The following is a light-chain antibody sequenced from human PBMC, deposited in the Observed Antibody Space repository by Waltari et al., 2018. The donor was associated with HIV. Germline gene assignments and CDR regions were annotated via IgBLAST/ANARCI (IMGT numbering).Light chain of an antibody. J-gene: IGKJ4*01. Sequence: ELVMTQSPATLSVSSGEKVTISCRTSQSVNSNLAWYQQKPGQAPRLLIYGASTRATGIPARFSGSGSGTEFTLTISSLQSEDFAVYYCQQYNNWPLTFGGGTKVEVK. CDR2: GAS. CDR1: QSVNSN. V-gene: IGKV3-15*01. CDR3: QQYNNWPLT.